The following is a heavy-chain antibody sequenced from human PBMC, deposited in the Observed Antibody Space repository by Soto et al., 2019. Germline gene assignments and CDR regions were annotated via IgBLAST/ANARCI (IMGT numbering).Heavy chain of an antibody. D-gene: IGHD2-15*01. J-gene: IGHJ6*02. Sequence: GGSLRLSCAASGFTFSSYAMHWVRQAPGKGLEYVSAISSNGGSTYYANSVKGRFTISRDNSKNTLYLQMGSLRAEDMAGYYGAEVSLLYCSGGSCANYYYYGIDDWGQGTMVTVSS. CDR3: AEVSLLYCSGGSCANYYYYGIDD. CDR2: ISSNGGST. V-gene: IGHV3-64*01. CDR1: GFTFSSYA.